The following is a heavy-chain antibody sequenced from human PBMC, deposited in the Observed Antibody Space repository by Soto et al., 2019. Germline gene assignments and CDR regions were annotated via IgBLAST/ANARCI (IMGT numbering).Heavy chain of an antibody. CDR1: GGTFSSYA. CDR3: ASMVTQYYYYYGMDV. CDR2: IIPIFGTA. V-gene: IGHV1-69*13. Sequence: ASVKVSCKASGGTFSSYAISWVRQAPGQGLEWMGGIIPIFGTANYAQKFQGRVTITADESTSTAYMELSSLRSEDTAVYYCASMVTQYYYYYGMDVRGQGTTVTVSS. J-gene: IGHJ6*02. D-gene: IGHD5-18*01.